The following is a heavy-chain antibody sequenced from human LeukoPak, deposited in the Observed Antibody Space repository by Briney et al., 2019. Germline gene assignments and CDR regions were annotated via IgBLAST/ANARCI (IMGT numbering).Heavy chain of an antibody. J-gene: IGHJ5*02. V-gene: IGHV5-51*01. D-gene: IGHD6-6*01. CDR1: GYSFTSYW. CDR2: IYPGDSHT. CDR3: VVREGPYSSSFS. Sequence: GESLKISCKGTGYSFTSYWIGWVRQMPGKGLEWMGIIYPGDSHTRYSPSFQGQVTISADKSISPASLQWSSLKASDPAMHYRVVREGPYSSSFSWGQGTLVTVSS.